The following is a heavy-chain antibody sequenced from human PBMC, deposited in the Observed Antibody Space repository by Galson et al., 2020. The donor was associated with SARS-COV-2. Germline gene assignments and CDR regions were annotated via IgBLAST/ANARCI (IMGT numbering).Heavy chain of an antibody. D-gene: IGHD3-16*01. J-gene: IGHJ6*02. V-gene: IGHV2-5*01. Sequence: VSGPTLVKPTQTLTLTCTFSGFSLSTHAVGVAWIRQPPGKALEWLSVVYYNGDKRYSPSLRSRLTITGDTSKNQVVLTMSNVDPVDTATYYCVYRTATYDFAGLDVWGQGTTVTVSS. CDR1: GFSLSTHAVG. CDR3: VYRTATYDFAGLDV. CDR2: VYYNGDK.